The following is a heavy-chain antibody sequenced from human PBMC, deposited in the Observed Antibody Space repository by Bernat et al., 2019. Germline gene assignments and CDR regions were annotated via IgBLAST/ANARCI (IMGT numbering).Heavy chain of an antibody. J-gene: IGHJ5*02. V-gene: IGHV1-18*04. CDR2: ISAYNGNT. CDR3: ARAAIGRGSSSSVLAWFGP. CDR1: GYTFTSYG. Sequence: QVQLVQSGAEVKKPGASVKVSCKASGYTFTSYGISWVRQAPGQGLEWMGWISAYNGNTNYAQKLQGRVTMTTDTSTSTAYMELRSLRSDETAVYYCARAAIGRGSSSSVLAWFGPWGQGTLVTVSS. D-gene: IGHD6-6*01.